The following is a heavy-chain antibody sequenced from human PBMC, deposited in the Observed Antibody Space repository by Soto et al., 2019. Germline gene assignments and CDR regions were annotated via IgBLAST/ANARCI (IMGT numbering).Heavy chain of an antibody. CDR3: AKGGPSYYDFWSGYHTDY. CDR1: GFTFSSYA. Sequence: PGGSLRLSCAASGFTFSSYAMSWVRQAPGKGLEWVSAISGSGGSTYYADSVKGRFTIPRDNSKNTLYLQMNSLRAEDTAVYYCAKGGPSYYDFWSGYHTDYWGQGTLVTVSS. V-gene: IGHV3-23*01. J-gene: IGHJ4*02. D-gene: IGHD3-3*01. CDR2: ISGSGGST.